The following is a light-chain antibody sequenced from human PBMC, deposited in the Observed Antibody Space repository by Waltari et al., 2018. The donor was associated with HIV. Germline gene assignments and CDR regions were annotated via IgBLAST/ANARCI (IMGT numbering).Light chain of an antibody. CDR3: QQSNSFPWT. CDR1: QDISTW. V-gene: IGKV1-12*02. J-gene: IGKJ1*01. CDR2: DAS. Sequence: DIQMTQSPSAVSASVGDRVTITCRASQDISTWLAWYQQKPGKAPKLLIYDASSLESGVPSRFSGSGSGADFTLTINSLQPEDFATYYCQQSNSFPWTFGQGTKVEI.